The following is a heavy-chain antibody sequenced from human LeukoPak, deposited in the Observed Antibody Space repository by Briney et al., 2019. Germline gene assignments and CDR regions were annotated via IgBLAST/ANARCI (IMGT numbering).Heavy chain of an antibody. V-gene: IGHV3-48*03. Sequence: LAGRSLRLSCAASGFTFSTYDMYWVRQAPGKGLEWISYISSRNTTTHYADSVRGRFTISRDNAKNSLYLQMNGLRPEDTALYYCARALVWSREYPYWGRGTLVTVSS. D-gene: IGHD3-10*01. CDR1: GFTFSTYD. CDR3: ARALVWSREYPY. CDR2: ISSRNTTT. J-gene: IGHJ4*02.